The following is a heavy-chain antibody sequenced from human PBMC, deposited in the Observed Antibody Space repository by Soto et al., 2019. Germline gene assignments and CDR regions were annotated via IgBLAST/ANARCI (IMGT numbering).Heavy chain of an antibody. CDR1: GFTLSDYY. Sequence: QVQLVESGGGLVKPGGSLRLPCAASGFTLSDYYMSRIRQAPGKGLEWVSDISSSSTYTNYADSVKGRFTISRDNAKKSLYLQMNSLRAEDTAVYYCAREDVDTTMVYFDYWGQGTLVTVSS. CDR2: ISSSSTYT. J-gene: IGHJ4*02. V-gene: IGHV3-11*06. D-gene: IGHD5-18*01. CDR3: AREDVDTTMVYFDY.